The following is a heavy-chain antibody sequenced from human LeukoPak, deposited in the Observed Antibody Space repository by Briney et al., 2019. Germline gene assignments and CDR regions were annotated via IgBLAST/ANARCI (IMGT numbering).Heavy chain of an antibody. CDR1: GGSISSSNW. D-gene: IGHD3-10*01. CDR2: IYHSGST. J-gene: IGHJ4*02. V-gene: IGHV4-4*02. Sequence: PSGTLSLTCAVSGGSISSSNWWSWVRQPPGKGLEWIGEIYHSGSTNYNPSLKSRVTISLDTSKSQFSLKLSSVTAADTAVYYCARDRPFYYGSGSFYDGFDSWGQGTLVTVSS. CDR3: ARDRPFYYGSGSFYDGFDS.